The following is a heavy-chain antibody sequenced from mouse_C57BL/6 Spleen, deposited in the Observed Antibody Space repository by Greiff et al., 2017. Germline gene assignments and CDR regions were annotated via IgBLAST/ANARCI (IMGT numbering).Heavy chain of an antibody. Sequence: VQLKESGPGLVKPSQSLSLTCSVTGYSITSGYYWNWIRQFPGNKLEWMGYISYDGSNNYNPSLKNRISITRDTSKNQFFLKLNSVTTEDTATYYCARDEDYAFDDWGQGTTRTVSS. CDR1: GYSITSGYY. CDR2: ISYDGSN. V-gene: IGHV3-6*01. CDR3: ARDEDYAFDD. D-gene: IGHD2-4*01. J-gene: IGHJ2*01.